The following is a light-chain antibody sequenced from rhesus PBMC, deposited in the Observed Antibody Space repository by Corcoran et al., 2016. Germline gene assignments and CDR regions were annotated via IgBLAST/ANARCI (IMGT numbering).Light chain of an antibody. V-gene: IGKV1-46*01. J-gene: IGKJ2*01. CDR1: QSFSSS. CDR3: QQYYSYPYS. CDR2: SAS. Sequence: DIQMTQSPSSLSASVGDTVTITCWASQSFSSSLAWYQQKPGKAPMLLIYSASSLQSGVPSRFSGSKSGTDFTLTISSLQPEDFASYYCQQYYSYPYSFGQGTKVEIK.